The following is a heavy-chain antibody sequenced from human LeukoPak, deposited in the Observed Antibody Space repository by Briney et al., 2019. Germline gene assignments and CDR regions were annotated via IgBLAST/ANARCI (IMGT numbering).Heavy chain of an antibody. CDR2: IYYSGST. CDR3: ARGEDSYFDY. J-gene: IGHJ4*02. V-gene: IGHV4-61*05. Sequence: PSETLSLTCTVSGGSISSSSYYWGWIRQPPGKGLEWIGYIYYSGSTNYNPSLKSRVTISVDTSKNQFSLKLSSVTAADTAVYYCARGEDSYFDYWGQGTLVTVSS. CDR1: GGSISSSSYY.